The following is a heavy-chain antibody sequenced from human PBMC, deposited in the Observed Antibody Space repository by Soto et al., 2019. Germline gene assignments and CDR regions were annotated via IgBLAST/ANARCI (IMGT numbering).Heavy chain of an antibody. J-gene: IGHJ6*02. CDR3: ARDIIVMSRTGMDV. CDR2: INSGSGTT. V-gene: IGHV3-48*02. CDR1: DFTFSIYT. Sequence: EEQLVESGGGLVRPGGSLRLSCAASDFTFSIYTMNWVRQAPGKGLEWLAYINSGSGTTHYADSVKGRFTISRDDAQKSLFLQMSNLIDDYTAVYYCARDIIVMSRTGMDVWGQGTTVTVSS. D-gene: IGHD3-22*01.